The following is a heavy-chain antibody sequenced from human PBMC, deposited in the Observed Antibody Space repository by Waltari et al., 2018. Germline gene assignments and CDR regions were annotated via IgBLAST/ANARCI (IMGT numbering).Heavy chain of an antibody. D-gene: IGHD4-17*01. V-gene: IGHV3-30*02. CDR3: AKDGDYGDYLADD. CDR2: VRYDGSKK. J-gene: IGHJ4*02. Sequence: QVQLVESGGGVVQPGGSLRLSCAESGFTFSTYGMHWVRQAPGKGLAGGAFVRYDGSKKYEPDSVKGGFTISGDNSKNTLYRQMNSLRAEDTAVYYCAKDGDYGDYLADDWGQGALVTVSS. CDR1: GFTFSTYG.